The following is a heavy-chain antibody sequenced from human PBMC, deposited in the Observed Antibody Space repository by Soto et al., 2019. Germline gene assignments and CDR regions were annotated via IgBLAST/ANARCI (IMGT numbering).Heavy chain of an antibody. CDR3: ARVRGYYGSGSGYYYYMDV. CDR2: INHSGST. J-gene: IGHJ6*03. V-gene: IGHV4-34*01. CDR1: GGSFSGYY. Sequence: QVQLQQWGAGLLKPSETLSLTCAVYGGSFSGYYWSWIRQPPGKGLEWIGEINHSGSTNYNPSLKSRVTISVDTSKNQFSLKLSSVTAADTAVYYCARVRGYYGSGSGYYYYMDVWGKGTTVTVSS. D-gene: IGHD3-10*01.